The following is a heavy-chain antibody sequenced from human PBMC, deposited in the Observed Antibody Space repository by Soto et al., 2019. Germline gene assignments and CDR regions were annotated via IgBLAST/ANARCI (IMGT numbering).Heavy chain of an antibody. V-gene: IGHV1-2*02. CDR3: ARDFSSSADGFDY. J-gene: IGHJ4*02. CDR1: GYTFTDNY. D-gene: IGHD6-6*01. CDR2: INPNTGGT. Sequence: AALKFSCKASGYTFTDNYIHWVRQAPGHGLEWMGWINPNTGGTNYAQKFQGRVTMTRDTSITTAYMELSRLRSDDTAVYYCARDFSSSADGFDYWGQGTLVTVSS.